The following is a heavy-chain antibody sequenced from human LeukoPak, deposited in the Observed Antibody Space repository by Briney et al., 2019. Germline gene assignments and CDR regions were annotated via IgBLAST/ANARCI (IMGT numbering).Heavy chain of an antibody. CDR1: GGSITKSTTYY. CDR2: IHHTGST. D-gene: IGHD1-7*01. CDR3: VRRGTTLFDP. J-gene: IGHJ5*02. Sequence: SETLSLTCTVSGGSITKSTTYYGGWIRQPPGKGLEGIASIHHTGSTDFNPSLKSRVTLAIDTSNNQFSLRLSSVTAADTAFYYCVRRGTTLFDPWGQGTLVTVSS. V-gene: IGHV4-39*01.